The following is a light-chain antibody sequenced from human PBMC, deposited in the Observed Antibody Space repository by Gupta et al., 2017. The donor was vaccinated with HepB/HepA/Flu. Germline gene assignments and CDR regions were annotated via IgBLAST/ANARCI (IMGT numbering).Light chain of an antibody. CDR1: QSLGSSS. CDR3: QQYARPPRFT. CDR2: GAS. V-gene: IGKV3-20*01. J-gene: IGKJ3*01. Sequence: EIVLTQSPGTLSLPPGERASLSCRASQSLGSSSLAWYQLKPGQAPRLIIYGASKRATGIPDRFSGSGSATDFTLTINNVEPEDFAVYYCQQYARPPRFTFGPGTKVDIK.